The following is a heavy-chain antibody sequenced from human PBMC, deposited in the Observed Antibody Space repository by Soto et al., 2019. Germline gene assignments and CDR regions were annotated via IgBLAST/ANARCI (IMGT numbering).Heavy chain of an antibody. CDR2: IYYSGST. CDR3: ARSKLQETYYYYYMDV. J-gene: IGHJ6*03. CDR1: GGSISSYY. Sequence: QVQLQESGPGLVKPSETLSLTCTVSGGSISSYYWSWIRQPPGKGLEWIGYIYYSGSTNYNPSLKSRVTISVDTSKNQFSLKLSSVTAADTAVYYCARSKLQETYYYYYMDVWGKGTTVTVSS. V-gene: IGHV4-59*01. D-gene: IGHD1-7*01.